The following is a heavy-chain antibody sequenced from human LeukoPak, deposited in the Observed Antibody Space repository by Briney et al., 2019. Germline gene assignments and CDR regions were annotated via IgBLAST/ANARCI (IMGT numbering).Heavy chain of an antibody. CDR2: IYYSGST. V-gene: IGHV4-39*07. Sequence: PSETLSLTCTVSGGSISSSSYYWGWIRQPPGKGLEWIGSIYYSGSTYYNPSLKSRVTISVDTSKNQFSLKLSSVTAADTAVYYCARALPNYGSGSYYKAPIDYWGQGTLVTVSS. CDR3: ARALPNYGSGSYYKAPIDY. J-gene: IGHJ4*02. CDR1: GGSISSSSYY. D-gene: IGHD3-10*01.